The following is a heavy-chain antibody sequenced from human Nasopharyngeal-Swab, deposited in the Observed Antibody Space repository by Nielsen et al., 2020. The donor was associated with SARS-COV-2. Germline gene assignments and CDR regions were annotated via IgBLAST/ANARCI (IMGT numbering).Heavy chain of an antibody. D-gene: IGHD3-3*01. CDR2: ISSSSSYI. V-gene: IGHV3-21*01. CDR1: GFPLITYT. J-gene: IGHJ6*02. Sequence: GGSLGLSCAASGFPLITYTFNWVRQAPGKGLEWVSSISSSSSYIYYADSVKGRFTISRDNAKNSLYLQMNSLRAEDTAVYYCARDGLDYDFWSAYFMDVWGQGTTVTVSS. CDR3: ARDGLDYDFWSAYFMDV.